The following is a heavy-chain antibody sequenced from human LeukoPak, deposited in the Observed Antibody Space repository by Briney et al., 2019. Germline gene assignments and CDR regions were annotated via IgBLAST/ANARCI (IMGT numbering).Heavy chain of an antibody. Sequence: GGSLRLSCAASGFTFSSYAMHWVRQAPGKGLEWVAVISYDGSNKYYADSVKGRFTISRDNSKNTLYLQMNSLRAEDTAVYYCAIANGDYLDDWGQGRLVTVSS. CDR1: GFTFSSYA. CDR3: AIANGDYLDD. CDR2: ISYDGSNK. V-gene: IGHV3-30-3*01. D-gene: IGHD4-17*01. J-gene: IGHJ4*02.